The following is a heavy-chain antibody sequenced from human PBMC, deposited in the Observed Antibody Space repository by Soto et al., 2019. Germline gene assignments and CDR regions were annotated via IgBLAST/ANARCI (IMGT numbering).Heavy chain of an antibody. D-gene: IGHD3-16*01. CDR3: AREGWGESRYFDY. J-gene: IGHJ4*02. V-gene: IGHV3-30-3*01. CDR1: GFTFSSYA. Sequence: QVQLVESGGGVVQPGRSLRLSCAASGFTFSSYAMHWVLQAPGKGLEWVAVISYDGSNKYYADSVKGRFTISRDNSKNTLYLQMNSLRAEDTAVYYCAREGWGESRYFDYWGQGTLVTVSS. CDR2: ISYDGSNK.